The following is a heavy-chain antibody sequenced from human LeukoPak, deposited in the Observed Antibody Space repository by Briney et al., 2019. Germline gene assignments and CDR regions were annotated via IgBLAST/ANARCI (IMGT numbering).Heavy chain of an antibody. CDR2: ISYDGSNK. V-gene: IGHV3-30*03. J-gene: IGHJ4*02. Sequence: GRSLRLSCAASGFTFSSYGMHWVRQAPGKGLEWVAVISYDGSNKYYADSVKGRFTISRDNAKNSLYLQMNSLRDEDTAVYYCATPEGGYWGQGTLVTVSS. CDR1: GFTFSSYG. D-gene: IGHD3-16*01. CDR3: ATPEGGY.